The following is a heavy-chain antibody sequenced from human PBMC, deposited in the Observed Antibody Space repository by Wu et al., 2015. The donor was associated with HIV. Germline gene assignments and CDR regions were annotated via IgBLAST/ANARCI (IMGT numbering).Heavy chain of an antibody. Sequence: QVQLVQSGAEVKKPGASVKVSCKTSGYTFTGYYMHWVRQAPGQGLEWMGWINPNSGGTNYAQKFQGRVTMTRDTSISTAYMELSRLRSDDTAVYYCARDLIVVVPTAISYPDYWGQGTLVTVSS. V-gene: IGHV1-2*02. CDR2: INPNSGGT. CDR1: GYTFTGYY. D-gene: IGHD2-2*02. J-gene: IGHJ4*02. CDR3: ARDLIVVVPTAISYPDY.